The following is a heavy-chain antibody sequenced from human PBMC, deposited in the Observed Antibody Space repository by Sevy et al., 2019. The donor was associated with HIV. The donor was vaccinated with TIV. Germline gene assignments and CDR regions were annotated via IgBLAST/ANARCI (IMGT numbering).Heavy chain of an antibody. CDR3: ARHGRITGTSDRLDY. J-gene: IGHJ4*02. D-gene: IGHD1-7*01. V-gene: IGHV5-51*01. CDR2: IYPGDSDT. Sequence: GESLKISCKGSGYSFTSYWIGWVRQMPGKGLEWMGIIYPGDSDTRYSPSFQGQVTISADKSISTAYLQWSSLKASDTAMYYCARHGRITGTSDRLDYWGQGTLVTVSS. CDR1: GYSFTSYW.